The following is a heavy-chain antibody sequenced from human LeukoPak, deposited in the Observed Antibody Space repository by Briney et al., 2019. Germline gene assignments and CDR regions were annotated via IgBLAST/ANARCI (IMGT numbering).Heavy chain of an antibody. CDR3: GGLQVAAGTIDY. V-gene: IGHV4-61*01. D-gene: IGHD6-13*01. J-gene: IGHJ4*02. Sequence: SETLSLTCTVSGGSISSGSYYWSWIRQPPGKGLEWIGYIYYSGSTNYNPSLKSRVTISVDTCKNQFSLKLSSVTAADTAVYYCGGLQVAAGTIDYWGQGTLVTVSS. CDR1: GGSISSGSYY. CDR2: IYYSGST.